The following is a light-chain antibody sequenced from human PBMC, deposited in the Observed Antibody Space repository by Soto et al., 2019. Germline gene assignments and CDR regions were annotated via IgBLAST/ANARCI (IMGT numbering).Light chain of an antibody. CDR3: QQYNSWLT. J-gene: IGKJ4*01. CDR2: KAS. CDR1: QSISSW. V-gene: IGKV1-5*03. Sequence: DIQITQSPSTLSASVGDRVTITCRASQSISSWLAWYQQKPGKAPKLLIYKASTLQSGVPSRFSGSGSGTEFTLTISSLQPDDFATYYCQQYNSWLTFGGGTKVDIK.